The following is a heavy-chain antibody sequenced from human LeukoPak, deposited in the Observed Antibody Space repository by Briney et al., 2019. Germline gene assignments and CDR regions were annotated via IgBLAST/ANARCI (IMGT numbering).Heavy chain of an antibody. CDR2: IYHRGST. Sequence: SETLSLTCAVSGYSISSGYYWGWIRQPPGKGLEWIGSIYHRGSTYYNPSLKSRVTISVDTPKNRFSLELSSVTAADTAVYYCARRLSDAFDIWGQGTMVTVSS. V-gene: IGHV4-38-2*01. CDR1: GYSISSGYY. J-gene: IGHJ3*02. CDR3: ARRLSDAFDI.